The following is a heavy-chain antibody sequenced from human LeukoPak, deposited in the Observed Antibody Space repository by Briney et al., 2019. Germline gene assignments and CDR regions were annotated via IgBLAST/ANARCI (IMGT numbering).Heavy chain of an antibody. D-gene: IGHD4-11*01. CDR3: ARARLPPPLYYYYMDV. CDR2: IYTSGST. J-gene: IGHJ6*03. CDR1: GGSISSYY. V-gene: IGHV4-4*07. Sequence: PSETLSLTCTVSGGSISSYYWSWIRQPAGKGLEWIGRIYTSGSTNYNPSLKSRVTMSVDTSKNQFSLKLSSVTAADTAVYYCARARLPPPLYYYYMDVWGKGTTVTVSS.